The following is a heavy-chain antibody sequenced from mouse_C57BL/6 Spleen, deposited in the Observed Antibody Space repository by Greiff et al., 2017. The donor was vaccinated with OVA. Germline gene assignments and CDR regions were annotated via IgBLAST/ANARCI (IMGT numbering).Heavy chain of an antibody. V-gene: IGHV7-3*01. J-gene: IGHJ3*01. Sequence: EVKVEESGGGLVQPGGSLSLSCAASGFTFTDYYMSWVRQPPGKALEWLGFIRNKANGYTTEYSASVKGRFTISRDNSQSILYLQMNALRAEDSATYYCARYEGYSWFAYWGQGTLVTVSA. CDR1: GFTFTDYY. CDR3: ARYEGYSWFAY. D-gene: IGHD2-3*01. CDR2: IRNKANGYTT.